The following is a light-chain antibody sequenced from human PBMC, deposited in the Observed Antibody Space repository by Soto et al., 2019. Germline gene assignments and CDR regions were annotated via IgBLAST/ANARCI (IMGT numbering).Light chain of an antibody. J-gene: IGKJ4*01. CDR3: QQYGSPLT. CDR1: QSVISSY. CDR2: GAS. V-gene: IGKV3-20*01. Sequence: EIVLIQSPGTLSLSLGERAPLSYRASQSVISSYLAWYQQKPGQAPRLLMYGASSRATGIPDRCSGSGSRTDFTLTISRLEPEDFAVYYCQQYGSPLTFGGGTKVDI.